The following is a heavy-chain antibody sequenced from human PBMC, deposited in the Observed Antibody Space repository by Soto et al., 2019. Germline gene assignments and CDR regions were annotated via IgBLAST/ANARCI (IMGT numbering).Heavy chain of an antibody. D-gene: IGHD2-2*01. V-gene: IGHV3-23*01. J-gene: IGHJ4*02. CDR2: ISGSGGST. CDR1: GFTFSSYA. CDR3: AKDEEGSLSSTRPIDY. Sequence: GGSLRLSCAASGFTFSSYAMSWVRQAPGKGLEWVSAISGSGGSTYYADSVKGRFTISRDNSKNTLYLQMNSLRAEDTAVYYCAKDEEGSLSSTRPIDYWGQGTLVTVSS.